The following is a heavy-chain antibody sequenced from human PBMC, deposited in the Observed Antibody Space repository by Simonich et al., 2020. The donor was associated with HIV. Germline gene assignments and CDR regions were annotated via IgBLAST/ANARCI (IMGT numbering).Heavy chain of an antibody. CDR1: GFSLSTSGVG. Sequence: QITLKESGPTLVKPTQTLTLTCTFSGFSLSTSGVGVGWIRQPPGKALEVLALIHWNDYKSYSPSLQSRLTITKDTSKNQVVLTIPNMDPVDTATYYCAHLYDSSGYYYVFFQHWGQGTLVTVSS. CDR2: IHWNDYK. D-gene: IGHD3-22*01. J-gene: IGHJ1*01. V-gene: IGHV2-5*01. CDR3: AHLYDSSGYYYVFFQH.